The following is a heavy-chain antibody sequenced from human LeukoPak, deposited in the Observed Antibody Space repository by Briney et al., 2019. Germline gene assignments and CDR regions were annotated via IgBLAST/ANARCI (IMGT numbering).Heavy chain of an antibody. Sequence: ASVKVSCKASGYTFTSYDINWVRQATGQGLEWMGWMNPNSGNTGYAQKFQGRVTMTWNTSISTAYMELSSLRSEDTAVYYCARESTDSYNWFDPWGQGTLVTVSS. CDR3: ARESTDSYNWFDP. D-gene: IGHD2-2*01. V-gene: IGHV1-8*01. CDR1: GYTFTSYD. J-gene: IGHJ5*02. CDR2: MNPNSGNT.